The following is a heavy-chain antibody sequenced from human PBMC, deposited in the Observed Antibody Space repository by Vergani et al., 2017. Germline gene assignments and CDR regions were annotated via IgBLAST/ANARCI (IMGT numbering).Heavy chain of an antibody. Sequence: VQLVESGGGVVQPGRSLRLSCAASGFTFSSYSMNWVRQAPGKGLEWVSSISSSSSYIYYADSVKGRFTISRDNAKNSLYLQMNSLRAEDTAVYYCARSWSDYGDYVFDYWGQGTLVTVSS. CDR2: ISSSSSYI. CDR1: GFTFSSYS. D-gene: IGHD4-17*01. CDR3: ARSWSDYGDYVFDY. V-gene: IGHV3-21*01. J-gene: IGHJ4*02.